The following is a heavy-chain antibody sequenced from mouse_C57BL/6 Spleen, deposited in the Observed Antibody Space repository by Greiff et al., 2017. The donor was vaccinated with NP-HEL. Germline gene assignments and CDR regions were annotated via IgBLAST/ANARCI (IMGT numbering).Heavy chain of an antibody. CDR1: GFTFSSYA. CDR2: ICDGGSYT. J-gene: IGHJ3*01. V-gene: IGHV5-4*03. D-gene: IGHD4-1*01. CDR3: ARKISLGGEFAY. Sequence: EVKLMESGGGLVKPGGSLKLSCAASGFTFSSYAMSWVRQTPEKRLEWVATICDGGSYTYYPDNVKGRFTISRDNAKNNLYLQMSHLKSEDTAIYYCARKISLGGEFAYWGQGTLVTVSA.